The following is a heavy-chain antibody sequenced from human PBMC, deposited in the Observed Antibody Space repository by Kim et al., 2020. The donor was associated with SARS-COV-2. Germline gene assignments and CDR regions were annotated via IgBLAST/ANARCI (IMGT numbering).Heavy chain of an antibody. D-gene: IGHD3-9*01. J-gene: IGHJ5*02. CDR3: ARLPTGYPNWFGP. CDR2: IHYSGST. CDR1: GVSTSIDSYT. V-gene: IGHV4-39*01. Sequence: SETLSLTSTVSGVSTSIDSYTWGWIRQPPGKGLEWIGTIHYSGSTYYNPSLKSRVTISVDTSKNQFSLRLSSLTAADTAVYYCARLPTGYPNWFGPWGQGTLVTVSS.